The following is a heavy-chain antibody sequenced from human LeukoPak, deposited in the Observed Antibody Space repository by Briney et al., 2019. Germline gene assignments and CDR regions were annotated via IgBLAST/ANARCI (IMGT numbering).Heavy chain of an antibody. J-gene: IGHJ4*02. V-gene: IGHV3-21*01. CDR1: GFTFSSYS. CDR3: ASGTTRLDYFDY. CDR2: ISSSSSYI. Sequence: GGSLRLSCAASGFTFSSYSMNWVRQAPGKGLEWVSSISSSSSYIYYADSVKGRFTISRDNAKNSLYLQMNGLRAEDTAVYYCASGTTRLDYFDYWGQGTLVTVSS. D-gene: IGHD1-1*01.